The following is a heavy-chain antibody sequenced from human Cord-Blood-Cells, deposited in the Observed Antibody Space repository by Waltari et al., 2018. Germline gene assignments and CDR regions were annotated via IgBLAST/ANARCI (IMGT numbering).Heavy chain of an antibody. CDR3: AKIGNWNEIDY. V-gene: IGHV3-30*18. CDR1: GFTFSSYG. Sequence: QVQLVESGGGVVQPGRSLRLSCAASGFTFSSYGMHWVRQDPGKGLEWVAVISYDGSNKYYADSVKGRFTISRDNSKNTLYLQMNSLRAEDTAVYYCAKIGNWNEIDYWGQGTLVTVSS. D-gene: IGHD1-20*01. J-gene: IGHJ4*02. CDR2: ISYDGSNK.